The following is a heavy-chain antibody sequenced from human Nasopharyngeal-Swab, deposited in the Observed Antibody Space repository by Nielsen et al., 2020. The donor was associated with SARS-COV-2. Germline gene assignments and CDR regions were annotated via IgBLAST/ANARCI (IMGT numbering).Heavy chain of an antibody. Sequence: SRAASGFTFSDYYMSWIRQAPGKGLEWVSYISSSSSYTNYADSVKGRFTISRDNAKNSLYLQMNSLRAEDTAVYYCAREGHIVVPKAFDYWGQGTLVTVSS. CDR1: GFTFSDYY. CDR2: ISSSSSYT. V-gene: IGHV3-11*05. CDR3: AREGHIVVPKAFDY. J-gene: IGHJ4*02. D-gene: IGHD2-21*01.